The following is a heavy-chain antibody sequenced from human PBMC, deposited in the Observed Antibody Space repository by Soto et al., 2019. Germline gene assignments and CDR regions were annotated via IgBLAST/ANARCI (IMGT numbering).Heavy chain of an antibody. J-gene: IGHJ4*02. CDR2: TSANDGTK. V-gene: IGHV3-30-3*01. D-gene: IGHD1-1*01. Sequence: QVQLMESGGGVVQPGGSLRLSFVTSGFTFSSHSMHWFRQAPGKGLEWVAVTSANDGTKFYTDSVKGRFTVSRDNSKNTLYLQMTSLRVEDTAVYYCASEVVTTEWYFDNWGQGILVIVSS. CDR1: GFTFSSHS. CDR3: ASEVVTTEWYFDN.